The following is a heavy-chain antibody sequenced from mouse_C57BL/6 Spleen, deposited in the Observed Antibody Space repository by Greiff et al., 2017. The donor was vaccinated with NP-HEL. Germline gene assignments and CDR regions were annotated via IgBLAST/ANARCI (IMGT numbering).Heavy chain of an antibody. V-gene: IGHV1-42*01. Sequence: VHVKQSGPELVKPGASVKISCKASGYSFTGYYMNWVKQSPEKSLEWIGEINPSTGGTTYNQKFKAKATLTVDKSSSTAYMQLKSLTSEDSAVYYCARGGYGGIAYWGQGTLVTVSA. CDR2: INPSTGGT. J-gene: IGHJ3*01. CDR1: GYSFTGYY. CDR3: ARGGYGGIAY. D-gene: IGHD2-2*01.